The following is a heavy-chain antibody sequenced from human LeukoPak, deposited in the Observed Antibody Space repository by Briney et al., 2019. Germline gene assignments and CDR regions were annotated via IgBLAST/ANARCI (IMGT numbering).Heavy chain of an antibody. Sequence: GGSLRLSCAASGFTFSSYGMHWVRQAPGKGLEWVAVISYDGSNKYYADSVKGRFTISRDNAKNSLYLQMDSLRAEDTAVYYCASKTGCTNGVCPFDYWGQGTLVTVSS. J-gene: IGHJ4*02. CDR2: ISYDGSNK. CDR3: ASKTGCTNGVCPFDY. V-gene: IGHV3-30*03. D-gene: IGHD2-8*01. CDR1: GFTFSSYG.